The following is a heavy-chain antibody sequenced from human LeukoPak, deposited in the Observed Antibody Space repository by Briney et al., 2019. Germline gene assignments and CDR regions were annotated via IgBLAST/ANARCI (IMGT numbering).Heavy chain of an antibody. CDR1: GYTFTGYY. CDR2: INPNSGGT. Sequence: GASVKVSCKASGYTFTGYYMHWVRQAPGQGLEWMGWINPNSGGTNYAQKFQGRVTMTRDTSISTAYMELSRLRSDDTAVYYCARGSRDQMYYYYYMDVWGKGTTVTVSS. V-gene: IGHV1-2*02. J-gene: IGHJ6*03. CDR3: ARGSRDQMYYYYYMDV.